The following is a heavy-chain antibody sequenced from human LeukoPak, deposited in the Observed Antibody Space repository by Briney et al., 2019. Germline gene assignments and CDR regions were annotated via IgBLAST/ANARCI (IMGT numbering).Heavy chain of an antibody. CDR1: GGTFSSYA. J-gene: IGHJ4*02. D-gene: IGHD3-10*01. CDR2: IIPIFGTA. V-gene: IGHV1-69*13. Sequence: GASVKVSCKASGGTFSSYAISWVRQAPGQGLEWMGGIIPIFGTANCAQKFQGRVTITADESTSTAYMELNSLRSEDTAVYYCARDSVVRGVIYYWGQGTLVTVSS. CDR3: ARDSVVRGVIYY.